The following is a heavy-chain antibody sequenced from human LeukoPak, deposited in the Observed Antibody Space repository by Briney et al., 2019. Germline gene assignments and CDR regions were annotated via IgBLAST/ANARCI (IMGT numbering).Heavy chain of an antibody. CDR3: ARGVYYYDSSGYPIYAFDI. V-gene: IGHV1-8*01. Sequence: ASVKVSCKTSGYTFISYDINWVRQATGQGLEWMGWMNPNSGNTGYAQKFQGRVTMTRNTSISTAYMELSSLRSEDTAVYYCARGVYYYDSSGYPIYAFDIWGQGTMVTVSS. CDR2: MNPNSGNT. J-gene: IGHJ3*02. CDR1: GYTFISYD. D-gene: IGHD3-22*01.